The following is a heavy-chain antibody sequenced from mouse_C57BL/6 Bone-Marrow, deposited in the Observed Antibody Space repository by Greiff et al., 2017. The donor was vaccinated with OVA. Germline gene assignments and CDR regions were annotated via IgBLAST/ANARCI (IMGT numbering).Heavy chain of an antibody. CDR2: ISNGGGST. Sequence: EVKLVESGGGLVQPGGSLKLSCAASGFTFSDYYMYWVRQTPEKRLEWVAYISNGGGSTYYPDTVKGRFTISRDNAKNTLYLQMSRLKSEDTAMYYCARQRGFDYYFDYWGQGTTLTVSS. V-gene: IGHV5-12*01. CDR3: ARQRGFDYYFDY. D-gene: IGHD3-1*01. CDR1: GFTFSDYY. J-gene: IGHJ2*01.